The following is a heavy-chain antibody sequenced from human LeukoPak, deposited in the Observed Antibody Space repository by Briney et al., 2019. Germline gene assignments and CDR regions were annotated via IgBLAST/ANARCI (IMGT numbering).Heavy chain of an antibody. CDR3: ARGGDPHYGMDI. J-gene: IGHJ6*02. V-gene: IGHV4-59*01. D-gene: IGHD2-21*01. CDR2: IYYSGST. CDR1: GGSISSYY. Sequence: PSETLSLTCTVSGGSISSYYWSWIRQPPGKGLEWIGNIYYSGSTNYNPSLRSRVTISVDTSKNQCSLKLSSVTAADTAVYYCARGGDPHYGMDIWGQGTTVTVCS.